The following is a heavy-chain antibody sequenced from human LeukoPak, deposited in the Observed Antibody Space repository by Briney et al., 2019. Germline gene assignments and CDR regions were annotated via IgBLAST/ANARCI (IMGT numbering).Heavy chain of an antibody. CDR3: ASHAYCGGDCYPLYFDY. D-gene: IGHD2-21*02. Sequence: GGSLRPSRAASGFTASSNYMSWVRQPPGKGLGWVSVIFNGGSTYYADSVKGRFTISRDNSKNTLYLQMNSLRAEDTAVYYCASHAYCGGDCYPLYFDYWGQGTLVTVSS. CDR2: IFNGGST. J-gene: IGHJ4*02. CDR1: GFTASSNY. V-gene: IGHV3-53*01.